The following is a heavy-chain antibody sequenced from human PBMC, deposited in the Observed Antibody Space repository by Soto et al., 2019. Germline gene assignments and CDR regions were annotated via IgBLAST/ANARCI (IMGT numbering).Heavy chain of an antibody. CDR1: GGSISSYY. D-gene: IGHD3-22*01. Sequence: PSETLSLTCTVSGGSISSYYWSWIRQPPGKGLEWIGYIYYSGSTNYNPSLKSRVTISVDTSKNQFSLKLSSVTAADTAVYYCARTYYYDSSGYGVFVWFDLWGQGSLVTVSS. CDR3: ARTYYYDSSGYGVFVWFDL. J-gene: IGHJ5*02. CDR2: IYYSGST. V-gene: IGHV4-59*01.